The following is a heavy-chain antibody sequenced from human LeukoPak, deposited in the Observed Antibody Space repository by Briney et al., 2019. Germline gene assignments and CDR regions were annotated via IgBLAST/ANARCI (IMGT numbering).Heavy chain of an antibody. CDR2: INWNGGST. CDR3: ARVRASSGYYFDY. J-gene: IGHJ4*02. D-gene: IGHD3-22*01. Sequence: GGSLRLSCTASGFTFDDYGMSWVRQVPGKGLEWVSGINWNGGSTGYADSVKGRFTISRDNAKKSLHLLMNSLRAEDTALYYCARVRASSGYYFDYWGQGTLVTVSS. V-gene: IGHV3-20*04. CDR1: GFTFDDYG.